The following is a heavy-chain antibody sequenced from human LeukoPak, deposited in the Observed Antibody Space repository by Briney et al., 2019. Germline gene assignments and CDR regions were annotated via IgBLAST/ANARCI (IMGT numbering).Heavy chain of an antibody. J-gene: IGHJ4*02. CDR2: ISYDGGNK. CDR1: GFTFSTYG. CDR3: AKRSSQYLDY. Sequence: GRSLRLSCAASGFTFSTYGMHWVRQAPGKGLEWVALISYDGGNKYYADSVKGRFTISRDNSKYTLYLQMNSLRAEDTAVYYCAKRSSQYLDYWGQGTLVTVSS. V-gene: IGHV3-30*18.